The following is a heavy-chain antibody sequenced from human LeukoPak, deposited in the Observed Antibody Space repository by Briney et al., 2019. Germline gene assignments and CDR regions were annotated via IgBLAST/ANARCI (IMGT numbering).Heavy chain of an antibody. Sequence: SETLSLTCTVSGGSISSTSYYWGWIRQPPGKGLEWSGSIYYSGNTYYNPSLKSRVTISVDTSKNQSSLNLSSVTTADTAVYYCARMSVFWYFDLWGRGTLVTVSS. CDR2: IYYSGNT. CDR3: ARMSVFWYFDL. J-gene: IGHJ2*01. V-gene: IGHV4-39*01. CDR1: GGSISSTSYY.